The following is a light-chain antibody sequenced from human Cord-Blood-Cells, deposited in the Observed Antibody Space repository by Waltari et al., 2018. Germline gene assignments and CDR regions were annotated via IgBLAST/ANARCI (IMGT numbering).Light chain of an antibody. CDR1: SSDVGGYNY. V-gene: IGLV2-14*01. J-gene: IGLJ1*01. CDR3: SSYTSSSTYV. Sequence: QSALTQPASVSGSPGQSITISCTGTSSDVGGYNYVSWYQQHPGKAPKLMIYEFSNRPSGVSHRYSGSKSGNTASLTISGLQAEDEADYYCSSYTSSSTYVFGAGTKVTVL. CDR2: EFS.